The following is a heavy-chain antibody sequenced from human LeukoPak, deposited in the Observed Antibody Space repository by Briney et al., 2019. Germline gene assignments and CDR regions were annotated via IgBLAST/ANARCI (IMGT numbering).Heavy chain of an antibody. CDR1: GFTFSSYE. CDR3: ARFAYCGGDCYSALDY. D-gene: IGHD2-21*02. V-gene: IGHV3-48*03. CDR2: ISSSGSTI. J-gene: IGHJ4*02. Sequence: GGSLRLSCAASGFTFSSYEMNWVRQAPGKGLEWVSYISSSGSTIYYADSVKGRFTTSRDNAKNSLYLQMNSLRAEDTAVYYCARFAYCGGDCYSALDYWGQGTLVTVSS.